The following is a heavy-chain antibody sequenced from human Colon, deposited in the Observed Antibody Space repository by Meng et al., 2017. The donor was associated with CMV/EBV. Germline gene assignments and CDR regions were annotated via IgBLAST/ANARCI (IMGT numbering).Heavy chain of an antibody. J-gene: IGHJ6*02. Sequence: GESLKISCKASGYTFTGYYIHWVRQAPGQGLEWMGWINPYSGGTNYAHNFHGRVTMTRDASISTAYMELSRLSSDDTAVYYCARDKRESMVRYYYYYGMDVWGQGTTVTVSS. CDR1: GYTFTGYY. CDR2: INPYSGGT. V-gene: IGHV1-2*02. CDR3: ARDKRESMVRYYYYYGMDV. D-gene: IGHD3-10*01.